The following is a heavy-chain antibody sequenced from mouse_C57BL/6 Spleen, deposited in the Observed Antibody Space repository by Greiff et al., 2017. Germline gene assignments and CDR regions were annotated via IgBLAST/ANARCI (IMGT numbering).Heavy chain of an antibody. Sequence: QVQLKESGPELVKPGASVKISCKASGYAFSSSWMNWVKQRPGKGLEWIGRIYPGDGDTNYNGKFKGKATLTADKSSSTAYMQLSSLTSEDSAVYFCARKGDYDGAWFAYWGQGTLVTVSA. V-gene: IGHV1-82*01. CDR3: ARKGDYDGAWFAY. CDR1: GYAFSSSW. D-gene: IGHD2-4*01. J-gene: IGHJ3*01. CDR2: IYPGDGDT.